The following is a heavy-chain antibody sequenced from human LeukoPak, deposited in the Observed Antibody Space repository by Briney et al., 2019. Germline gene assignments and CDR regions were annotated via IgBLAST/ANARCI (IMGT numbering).Heavy chain of an antibody. CDR3: ARISGGDLGYCSGGSCFDFDY. CDR1: GFTFSSYA. D-gene: IGHD2-15*01. V-gene: IGHV3-30*04. Sequence: PGRSLRLSCAASGFTFSSYAMHWVRQAPGKGLEGVAVISYGGSNKYYADSVKGRFTISRDNSKNTLYLQMNSLRAEDTAVYYCARISGGDLGYCSGGSCFDFDYWGQGTLVTVSS. J-gene: IGHJ4*02. CDR2: ISYGGSNK.